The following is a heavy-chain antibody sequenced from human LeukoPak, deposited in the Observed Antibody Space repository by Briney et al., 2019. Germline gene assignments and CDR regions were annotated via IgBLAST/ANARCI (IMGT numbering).Heavy chain of an antibody. CDR1: GGTFSSYA. V-gene: IGHV1-69*01. D-gene: IGHD4-11*01. CDR3: ASPWLRVTTRAFDI. Sequence: ASVKVSCKASGGTFSSYAISWVRQAPGQGLEWMGGIIPIFGTANYAQKFQGRVTITADESTSTAYMELSSLRSEDTAVYYCASPWLRVTTRAFDIWGQGTMVTVSS. CDR2: IIPIFGTA. J-gene: IGHJ3*02.